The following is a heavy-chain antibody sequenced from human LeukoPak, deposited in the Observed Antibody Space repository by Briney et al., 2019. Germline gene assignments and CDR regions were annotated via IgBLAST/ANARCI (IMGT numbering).Heavy chain of an antibody. D-gene: IGHD5-12*01. V-gene: IGHV3-21*04. CDR1: GFILSTSE. J-gene: IGHJ4*02. CDR3: ARGGGYDSFDY. Sequence: GGSLRLSCVASGFILSTSEMNWVRQAPGKGLEWVSSISSSSSYIYYADSVKGRFTISRDNAKNSVYLQMNSLRADDTAVYYCARGGGYDSFDYWGQGTQVTVSS. CDR2: ISSSSSYI.